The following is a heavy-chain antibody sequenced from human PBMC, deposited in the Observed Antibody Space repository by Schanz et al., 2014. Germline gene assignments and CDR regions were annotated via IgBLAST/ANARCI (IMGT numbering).Heavy chain of an antibody. V-gene: IGHV3-11*06. CDR3: AREEGWGIAAAGPKHYYCGMDV. Sequence: VQLVESGGYLVQPGGSLRLSCSASGFTFSDYYMSWIRQAPGKGLEWVSSISSSSSYIYYADSVKGRFTISRDNAKNSLYLQMNSLRAEDTAVYYCAREEGWGIAAAGPKHYYCGMDVWGQGTTVTVSS. J-gene: IGHJ6*02. CDR1: GFTFSDYY. CDR2: ISSSSSYI. D-gene: IGHD6-13*01.